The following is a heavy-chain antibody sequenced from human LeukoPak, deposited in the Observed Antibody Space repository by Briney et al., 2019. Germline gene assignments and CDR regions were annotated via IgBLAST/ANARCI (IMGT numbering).Heavy chain of an antibody. CDR2: IKQDGSEK. J-gene: IGHJ4*02. CDR3: ARDAHYYYDSSGYYRPPGD. D-gene: IGHD3-22*01. Sequence: PGGSLRLSCAASGVMFPSYWMTWVRQAPGKGLEWVANIKQDGSEKYYVDSVKGRFTISRDNAKNSLYLQMNSLRAEDTAVYYCARDAHYYYDSSGYYRPPGDWGQGTLVTVSS. V-gene: IGHV3-7*05. CDR1: GVMFPSYW.